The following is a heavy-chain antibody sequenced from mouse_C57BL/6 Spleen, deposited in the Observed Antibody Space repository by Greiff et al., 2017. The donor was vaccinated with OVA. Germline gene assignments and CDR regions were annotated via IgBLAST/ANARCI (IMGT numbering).Heavy chain of an antibody. CDR1: GYTFTDYY. CDR3: ARGDYDFSYAMDY. Sequence: EVKLQQSGPELVKPGASVKISCKASGYTFTDYYMNWVKQSHGKSLEWIGDINPNNGGTSYNQKFKGKATLTVDKSSSTAYMELRSLTSEDSAVYYCARGDYDFSYAMDYWGQGTSVTVSS. V-gene: IGHV1-26*01. J-gene: IGHJ4*01. CDR2: INPNNGGT. D-gene: IGHD2-4*01.